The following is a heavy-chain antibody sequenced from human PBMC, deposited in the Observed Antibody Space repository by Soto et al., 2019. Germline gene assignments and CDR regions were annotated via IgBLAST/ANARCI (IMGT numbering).Heavy chain of an antibody. CDR1: GGSISSGDYY. Sequence: KSSETLSLTCTVSGGSISSGDYYWSWIRQPPGKGLEWIGYIYYSGSTYYNPSLKSRVTISVDTSKNQFSLKLSSVTAADTAVYYCARDDHGSWGRLGIDVCGQGTTVTVSS. D-gene: IGHD6-13*01. CDR2: IYYSGST. CDR3: ARDDHGSWGRLGIDV. J-gene: IGHJ6*02. V-gene: IGHV4-30-4*01.